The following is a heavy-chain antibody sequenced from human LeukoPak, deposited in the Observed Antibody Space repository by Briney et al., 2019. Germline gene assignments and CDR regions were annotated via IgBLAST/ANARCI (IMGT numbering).Heavy chain of an antibody. Sequence: PGGSLRLSCAASGFTFSNYNMNWVRQAPGKGLEWVSSISSSSSYIYYADSVKGRFTISRDNAKNSLYLQMNSLRAEDTAVYFCARDPSRAIVGAPYDAFDIWGQGTMVSVSS. J-gene: IGHJ3*02. CDR1: GFTFSNYN. V-gene: IGHV3-21*01. D-gene: IGHD1-26*01. CDR3: ARDPSRAIVGAPYDAFDI. CDR2: ISSSSSYI.